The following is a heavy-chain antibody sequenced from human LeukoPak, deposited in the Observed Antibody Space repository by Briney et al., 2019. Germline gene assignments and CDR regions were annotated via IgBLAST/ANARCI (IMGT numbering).Heavy chain of an antibody. Sequence: GRSLRLTCAASGFTFSSYALHWVRTAPGQGLEWVAVISYDGSNKYYADSVKGRFTISRDNSKNTLYLQMNSPRAEDTAVYYCARDGRDGLQSFDFDYWGQGTLVTVSS. D-gene: IGHD5-24*01. CDR3: ARDGRDGLQSFDFDY. CDR2: ISYDGSNK. CDR1: GFTFSSYA. J-gene: IGHJ4*02. V-gene: IGHV3-30-3*01.